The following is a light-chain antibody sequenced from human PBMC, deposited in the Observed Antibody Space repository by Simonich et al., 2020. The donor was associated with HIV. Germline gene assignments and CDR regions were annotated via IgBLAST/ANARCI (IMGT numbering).Light chain of an antibody. J-gene: IGKJ5*01. V-gene: IGKV3-11*01. Sequence: EIVMTQSPATLSVSPGEKANPSCMASQSVSRDLAWYQHKPGPAPRRLLYDASNRATGVPARFSGSGSGTDFTLTITSLESEDFAVYSCQQRSNWITFGQGTRLEIK. CDR2: DAS. CDR3: QQRSNWIT. CDR1: QSVSRD.